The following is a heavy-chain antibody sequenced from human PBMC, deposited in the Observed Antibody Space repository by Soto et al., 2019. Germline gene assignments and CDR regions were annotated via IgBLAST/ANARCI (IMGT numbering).Heavy chain of an antibody. CDR1: GFTFSSYS. J-gene: IGHJ6*02. V-gene: IGHV3-21*01. CDR2: ISSSSSYI. Sequence: GGSLRLSCAASGFTFSSYSMNWVRQAPGKGLEWVSSISSSSSYIYYADSVKGRFTISRDNAKNSRYLQMNSLSAEDTAVYYCERGGPPIAARPDRKFNRKVSSPRSHDNYYGMDVWGQGTTVTVSS. CDR3: ERGGPPIAARPDRKFNRKVSSPRSHDNYYGMDV. D-gene: IGHD6-6*01.